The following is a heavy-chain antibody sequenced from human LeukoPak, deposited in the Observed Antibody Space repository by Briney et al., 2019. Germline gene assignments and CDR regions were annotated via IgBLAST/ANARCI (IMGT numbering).Heavy chain of an antibody. CDR2: ISDGGGST. V-gene: IGHV3-23*01. D-gene: IGHD3-22*01. J-gene: IGHJ4*02. CDR3: EKDLGYYGSSFDY. CDR1: GFTFSSYA. Sequence: GGSLRLSCAASGFTFSSYAMSWVRQAPGKGLEWVSTISDGGGSTYYADSVKGRFTISRDNTKNTLYLQMNSLRAEDTAVYYCEKDLGYYGSSFDYWGQGTLVTVSS.